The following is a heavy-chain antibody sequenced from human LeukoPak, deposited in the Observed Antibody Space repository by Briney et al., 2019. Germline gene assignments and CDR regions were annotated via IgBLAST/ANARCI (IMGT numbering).Heavy chain of an antibody. J-gene: IGHJ4*02. CDR2: IKTKSEGGTI. CDR3: STDQGGDILTGC. CDR1: GFTFSSYG. Sequence: NPGGSLRLSCAASGFTFSSYGMSWVRQAPGKGLEWVGRIKTKSEGGTIDYAAPVRGRFTISRDDSENTLYLQMNSLKTEDTALYYCSTDQGGDILTGCWGQGTLVTVSS. V-gene: IGHV3-15*01. D-gene: IGHD3-9*01.